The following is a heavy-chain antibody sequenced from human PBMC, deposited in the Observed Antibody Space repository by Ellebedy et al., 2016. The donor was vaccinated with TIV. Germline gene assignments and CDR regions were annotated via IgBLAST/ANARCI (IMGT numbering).Heavy chain of an antibody. D-gene: IGHD3-16*01. Sequence: PGGSLRLSCAAAGFTFSDYYMTWIRQAPGKGLEWVSAISGSGGSTYYADSVKGRFTISRDNSKNTLYLQMNSLRAEDTAVYYCAKDQGGGDYYYYGMDVWGQGTTVTVSS. V-gene: IGHV3-23*01. CDR2: ISGSGGST. CDR1: GFTFSDYY. J-gene: IGHJ6*02. CDR3: AKDQGGGDYYYYGMDV.